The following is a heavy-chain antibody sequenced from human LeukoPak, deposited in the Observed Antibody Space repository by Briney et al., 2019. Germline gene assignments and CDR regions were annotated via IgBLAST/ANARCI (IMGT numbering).Heavy chain of an antibody. D-gene: IGHD6-6*01. CDR2: IYYSGST. V-gene: IGHV4-59*12. CDR3: ARDYFKYSSSSPKTTTDY. J-gene: IGHJ4*02. CDR1: GGSISSYY. Sequence: PSETLSLTCTVSGGSISSYYWSWIRQPPGKGLEWIGSIYYSGSTYYNPSLKSRVTISVDTSKNQFSLKLSSVTAADTAVYYCARDYFKYSSSSPKTTTDYWGQGTLVTVSS.